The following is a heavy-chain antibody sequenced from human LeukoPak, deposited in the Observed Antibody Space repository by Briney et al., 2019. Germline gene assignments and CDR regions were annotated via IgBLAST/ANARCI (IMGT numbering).Heavy chain of an antibody. J-gene: IGHJ4*02. V-gene: IGHV1-18*01. CDR2: ISGSSENT. CDR3: ARVGRTKVATMAY. CDR1: GYTFTNYG. Sequence: GASVKVSCKASGYTFTNYGISWVRQAPGQGLEWVGWISGSSENTDSAQKFQGRVTMTTDTSTSTAYMELRNLRSDDTATYYCARVGRTKVATMAYWGQGTLVTVSS. D-gene: IGHD5-12*01.